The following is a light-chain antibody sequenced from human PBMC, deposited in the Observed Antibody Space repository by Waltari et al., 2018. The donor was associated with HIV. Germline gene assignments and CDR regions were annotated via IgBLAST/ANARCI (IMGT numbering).Light chain of an antibody. CDR1: AGYD. CDR3: QSFDSSLSSSVV. J-gene: IGLJ2*01. Sequence: AGYDVHWYQQRPGTAPKLLIYGDTNRPSGVPDRFSCSKSGTSASLVITGLQAEDEADYYCQSFDSSLSSSVVFGGGTKLTVL. V-gene: IGLV1-40*01. CDR2: GDT.